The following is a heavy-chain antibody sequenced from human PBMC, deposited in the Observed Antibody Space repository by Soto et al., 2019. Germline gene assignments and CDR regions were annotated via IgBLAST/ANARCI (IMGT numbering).Heavy chain of an antibody. Sequence: VQLVESGGGLVYPGGSLTLSCVGSGFSFSDHSMNWVRRAPGKGLQWVSYISSSGDNIHYAYSVKGRFTVSRDNAKKTLFLRMNSPRDDDTAMYYCAGLPKGSLVTAWGQGTLVTVSS. CDR3: AGLPKGSLVTA. J-gene: IGHJ4*02. CDR1: GFSFSDHS. V-gene: IGHV3-48*02. D-gene: IGHD2-21*02. CDR2: ISSSGDNI.